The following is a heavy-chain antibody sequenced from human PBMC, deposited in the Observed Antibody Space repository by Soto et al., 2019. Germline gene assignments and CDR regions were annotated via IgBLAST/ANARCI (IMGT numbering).Heavy chain of an antibody. Sequence: GGSLRLSCAGSGFTFSGYWMTWVRQSPGKGLEWVASVNQDGTQRFYVESVKGRFTISRDNAKNSVFLEMSSMRVEDTAVYYCARWESSDWYLGIWGQGTLVTVSS. CDR1: GFTFSGYW. J-gene: IGHJ4*02. CDR2: VNQDGTQR. D-gene: IGHD6-19*01. CDR3: ARWESSDWYLGI. V-gene: IGHV3-7*03.